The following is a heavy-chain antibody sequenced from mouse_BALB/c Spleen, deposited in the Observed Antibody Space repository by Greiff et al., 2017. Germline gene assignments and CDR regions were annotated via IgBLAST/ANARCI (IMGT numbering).Heavy chain of an antibody. CDR3: TRATGNYFDD. V-gene: IGHV1S81*02. CDR1: GYTFTSYY. CDR2: INPSNGGT. Sequence: QVQLKQPGAELVKPGASVKLSCKASGYTFTSYYMYWVKQRPGQGLEWIGGINPSNGGTNFNEKFKSKATLTVDKSSSTAYMQLSSLTSEDSAVYYCTRATGNYFDDWGQGTTLTVSS. J-gene: IGHJ2*01.